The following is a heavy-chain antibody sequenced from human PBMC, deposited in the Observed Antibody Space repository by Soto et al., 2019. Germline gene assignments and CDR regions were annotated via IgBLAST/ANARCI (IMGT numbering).Heavy chain of an antibody. CDR1: GFTFSSNY. CDR2: VYSGGAT. V-gene: IGHV3-53*04. CDR3: VRGRYGSEIH. J-gene: IGHJ4*02. Sequence: EVRLVESGGGLVQPGGSLRLSCAAFGFTFSSNYMTWVRLAPGKGLEWVSLVYSGGATHYAASVKGRFTISTHSSQNTLFLQMNSLRTEDTATYYCVRGRYGSEIHWGQGTKVTVSS. D-gene: IGHD3-10*01.